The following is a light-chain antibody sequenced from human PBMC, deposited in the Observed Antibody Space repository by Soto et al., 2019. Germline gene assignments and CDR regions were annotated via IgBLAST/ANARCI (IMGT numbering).Light chain of an antibody. Sequence: ENVLTQSPGILSLSPGERATLSCRASQRLNPSYVAWYQQRAGQAPTLLIYAASTRATGVPERFSGSGSGTDFTLTISRLEPEDFAVYFCQQYTSTPRTFGQGTKVDIK. CDR3: QQYTSTPRT. V-gene: IGKV3-20*01. J-gene: IGKJ1*01. CDR1: QRLNPSY. CDR2: AAS.